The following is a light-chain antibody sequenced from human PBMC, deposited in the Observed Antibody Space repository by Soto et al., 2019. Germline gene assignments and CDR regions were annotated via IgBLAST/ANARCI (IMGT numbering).Light chain of an antibody. CDR1: QSILYSSNNKNY. CDR3: QQYYTTPWT. Sequence: DIVMTQSPDSLAVSLGERATINCKSSQSILYSSNNKNYLAWYQQKPGQPPKLLIYWASMRGSGVPDRFSGSGSGTDLTLTISSVQAEDVAVYYCQQYYTTPWTFGQGTKVEIK. CDR2: WAS. V-gene: IGKV4-1*01. J-gene: IGKJ1*01.